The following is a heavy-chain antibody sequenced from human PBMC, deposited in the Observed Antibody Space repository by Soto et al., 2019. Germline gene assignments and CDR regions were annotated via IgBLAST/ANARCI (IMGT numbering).Heavy chain of an antibody. CDR1: GFPVRSNY. CDR2: IYSGGGT. Sequence: EAQLVESGGGVIQPGGSQRLSCAASGFPVRSNYMSWFRQAPGKGLEWVSVIYSGGGTYYADSVKGRFTISRENSKNTPSLAKNSLIFEDTAVYYGARRSRDTATYEWGQGTLVTVSS. CDR3: ARRSRDTATYE. J-gene: IGHJ4*02. V-gene: IGHV3-53*01. D-gene: IGHD5-18*01.